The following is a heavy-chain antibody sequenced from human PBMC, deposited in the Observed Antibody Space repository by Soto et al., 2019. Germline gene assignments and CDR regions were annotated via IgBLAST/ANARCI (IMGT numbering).Heavy chain of an antibody. CDR3: ARDKVSLTGRGIFEN. V-gene: IGHV3-66*01. Sequence: EVQLVQSGGGVVQPGGSLRLSCVASGVTVSDNYMSWVRQAPGKGLEWVSVLYSAGNTFYADSVKDRFIISRDNSKNTVYLEMNSLRTEDTAVYFCARDKVSLTGRGIFENWGQGTLVTVSS. D-gene: IGHD3-3*01. CDR1: GVTVSDNY. CDR2: LYSAGNT. J-gene: IGHJ1*01.